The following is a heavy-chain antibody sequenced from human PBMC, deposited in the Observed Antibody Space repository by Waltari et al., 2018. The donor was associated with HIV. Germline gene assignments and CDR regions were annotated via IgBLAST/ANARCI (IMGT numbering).Heavy chain of an antibody. Sequence: QVQLQESGPGLVKPSETLSLTCAVSGYSISSGYFWGWNRQPPGEALEWIGSRFHNGSTYYNPSLNSRVTISVDTSKIQFSLKLSSVTSADTAIYYCAGEWGTLMVAWFDPWGQGTLVTVSS. CDR2: RFHNGST. D-gene: IGHD3-10*01. CDR3: AGEWGTLMVAWFDP. CDR1: GYSISSGYF. J-gene: IGHJ5*02. V-gene: IGHV4-38-2*02.